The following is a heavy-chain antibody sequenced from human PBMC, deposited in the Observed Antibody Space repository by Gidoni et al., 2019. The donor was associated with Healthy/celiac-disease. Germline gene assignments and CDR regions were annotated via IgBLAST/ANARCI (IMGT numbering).Heavy chain of an antibody. J-gene: IGHJ6*02. CDR1: GFTFSSYS. CDR3: ARVVPAAYGMDV. D-gene: IGHD2-2*01. CDR2: ISSSSSYI. Sequence: EVQLVESGGGLVKPGGSLRISCAASGFTFSSYSMNWVRQAPGKGLEWVSSISSSSSYIYYADSVKGRFTISRDNAKNSLYLQMNSLRAEDTAVYYCARVVPAAYGMDVWGQGTTVTVSS. V-gene: IGHV3-21*01.